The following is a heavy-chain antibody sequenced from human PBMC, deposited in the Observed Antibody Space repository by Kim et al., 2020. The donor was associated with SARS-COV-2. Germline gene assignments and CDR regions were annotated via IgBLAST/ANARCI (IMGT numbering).Heavy chain of an antibody. J-gene: IGHJ6*02. CDR1: GFTFSSYA. V-gene: IGHV3-23*01. CDR3: AKWSSSGWNQYYYYYGMDV. D-gene: IGHD6-19*01. Sequence: GGSLRLSCAASGFTFSSYAMSWVRQAPGKGLEWVSAISGSGGSTYYADSVKGRFTISRDNSKNTLYLQMNSLRAEDTAVYYCAKWSSSGWNQYYYYYGMDVWGQGTTVTVSS. CDR2: ISGSGGST.